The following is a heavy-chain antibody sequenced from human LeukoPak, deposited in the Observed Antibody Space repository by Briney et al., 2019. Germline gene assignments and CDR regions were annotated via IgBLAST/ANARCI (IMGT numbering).Heavy chain of an antibody. V-gene: IGHV3-74*01. CDR1: GFTFSSYW. CDR3: ARGLRGVVGAADI. CDR2: INSDGSST. Sequence: PGGSLRLSCAASGFTFSSYWMHWVRQAPGKGLVWVSRINSDGSSTSYADSVKGRFTTSRDNAKNTLYLQMNSLRGDDTAVYFCARGLRGVVGAADIWGQGTMVTVSS. J-gene: IGHJ3*02. D-gene: IGHD1-26*01.